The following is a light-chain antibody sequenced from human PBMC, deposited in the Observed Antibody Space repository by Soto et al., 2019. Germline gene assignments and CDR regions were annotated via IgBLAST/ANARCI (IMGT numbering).Light chain of an antibody. Sequence: DIQMTQSPSSLSASVGDRVTITCRASQSIGTFLIWYQHKPGKAPRRLIYSASTLQSGVTSRFRGSRSGTDFTLTISSLQPEDFATYYCQQSYTTPQLTFGGGTRVEI. J-gene: IGKJ4*01. CDR2: SAS. CDR1: QSIGTF. CDR3: QQSYTTPQLT. V-gene: IGKV1-39*01.